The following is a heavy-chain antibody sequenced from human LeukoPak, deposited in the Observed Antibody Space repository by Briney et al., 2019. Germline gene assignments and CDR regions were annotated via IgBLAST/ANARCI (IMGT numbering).Heavy chain of an antibody. J-gene: IGHJ4*02. V-gene: IGHV3-74*01. CDR2: INSDGSST. CDR1: GFTFSSYW. CDR3: ARDRLGVGAFDY. D-gene: IGHD1-26*01. Sequence: GGTLRLSCAASGFTFSSYWMHWVRQAPGKGLVWVSRINSDGSSTSYADSVKGRFTISRDNAKNTLYLQMNSLRAEDTAVYYCARDRLGVGAFDYWGQGTLVTVSS.